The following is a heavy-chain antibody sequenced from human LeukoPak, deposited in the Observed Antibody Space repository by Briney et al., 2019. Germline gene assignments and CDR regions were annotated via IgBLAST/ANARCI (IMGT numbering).Heavy chain of an antibody. V-gene: IGHV3-23*01. CDR3: ARVPQGSRGYSYGLRDY. CDR1: GLTFSSYA. Sequence: GGSLRLSCAASGLTFSSYAMTWVRQAPGKGLEWVSVISGRGGGTNYADSVKGRFTISRDNSKNTLYLQMNSLRAEDTAVYYCARVPQGSRGYSYGLRDYWGQGTLVTVSS. J-gene: IGHJ4*02. CDR2: ISGRGGGT. D-gene: IGHD5-18*01.